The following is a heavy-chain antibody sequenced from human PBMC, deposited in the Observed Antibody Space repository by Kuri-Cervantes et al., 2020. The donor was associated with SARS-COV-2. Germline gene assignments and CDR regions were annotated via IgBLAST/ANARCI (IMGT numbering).Heavy chain of an antibody. D-gene: IGHD3-10*01. CDR3: ARRITMVRVAWVYFDY. CDR2: ISSSSSYT. J-gene: IGHJ4*02. V-gene: IGHV3-11*03. CDR1: GFTFSDYY. Sequence: GESLKISCAASGFTFSDYYMSWIRQAPGKGLEWVSYISSSSSYTNYADSVKGRFTISRDNAKNSLYLQMNSPRAEDTAVYYCARRITMVRVAWVYFDYWGQGTLVTVSS.